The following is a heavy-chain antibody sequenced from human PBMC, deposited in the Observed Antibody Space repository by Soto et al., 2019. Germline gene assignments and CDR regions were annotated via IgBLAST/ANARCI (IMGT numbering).Heavy chain of an antibody. J-gene: IGHJ3*02. D-gene: IGHD6-19*01. V-gene: IGHV3-23*01. Sequence: GGSLRLSCAASGFTFSSYAMSWVRQAPGKGLEWVSAISGSGGSTYYADSVKGRFTISRDNSKNTLYLQMNSLRAEDTAVYYCLGSGYSSGWQTTRLYDAFDIWGQGTMVTVSS. CDR1: GFTFSSYA. CDR3: LGSGYSSGWQTTRLYDAFDI. CDR2: ISGSGGST.